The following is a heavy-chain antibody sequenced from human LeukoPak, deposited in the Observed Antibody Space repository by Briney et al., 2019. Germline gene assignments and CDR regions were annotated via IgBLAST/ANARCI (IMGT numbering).Heavy chain of an antibody. CDR3: ARDEGGNAFDI. V-gene: IGHV1-2*02. Sequence: ASVKVSCQASGYTFSGSYMHWVRQAPGQGLEWMGWINANSGGTNSAQKFQGRVTMTRDTSISTAYMELSSLRSDDTAVYYCARDEGGNAFDIWGQGTMVTVSS. CDR2: INANSGGT. CDR1: GYTFSGSY. D-gene: IGHD3-16*01. J-gene: IGHJ3*02.